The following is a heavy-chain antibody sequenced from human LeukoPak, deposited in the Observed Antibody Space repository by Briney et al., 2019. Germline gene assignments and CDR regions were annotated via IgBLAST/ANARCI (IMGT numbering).Heavy chain of an antibody. Sequence: GGSLRLSCAASGFTFSSYAMHWVRQAPGKGLEWVAVISDDGSNKYYADSVKGRFTISRDNSKNTLYLQMNSLRAEDTAVYYCARAYCSGGSCYYYYYYGMDVWGQGTTVTVSS. CDR2: ISDDGSNK. CDR1: GFTFSSYA. CDR3: ARAYCSGGSCYYYYYYGMDV. D-gene: IGHD2-15*01. V-gene: IGHV3-30-3*01. J-gene: IGHJ6*02.